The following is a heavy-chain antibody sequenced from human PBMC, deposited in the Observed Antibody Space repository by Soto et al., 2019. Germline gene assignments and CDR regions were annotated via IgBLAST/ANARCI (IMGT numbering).Heavy chain of an antibody. CDR3: SSPRGYTPRDAFDI. Sequence: SENLSLTCTVSGGSISSSSYYWGWIRHPPGKGLEWIGSIYYSGSTYYNPSLKSRVTISVDTSKNQFSLKLSSVTAADTAVYYCSSPRGYTPRDAFDIWGQGTMVTVSS. CDR2: IYYSGST. J-gene: IGHJ3*02. CDR1: GGSISSSSYY. D-gene: IGHD2-2*02. V-gene: IGHV4-39*01.